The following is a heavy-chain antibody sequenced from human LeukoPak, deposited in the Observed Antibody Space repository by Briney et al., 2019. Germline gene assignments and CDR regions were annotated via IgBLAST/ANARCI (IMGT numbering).Heavy chain of an antibody. CDR2: ISAYNGNT. CDR3: ARLRPETNEHFGF. CDR1: DYTFSSYG. J-gene: IGHJ4*03. V-gene: IGHV1-18*01. Sequence: ASVSLTCKTSDYTFSSYGIAWVRQAPGQGLELMGWISAYNGNTNYHNNTVNRLTVTTETSTHTAYMELTSLRSDDTAVYYCARLRPETNEHFGFWGPVALVTFSS. D-gene: IGHD1-14*01.